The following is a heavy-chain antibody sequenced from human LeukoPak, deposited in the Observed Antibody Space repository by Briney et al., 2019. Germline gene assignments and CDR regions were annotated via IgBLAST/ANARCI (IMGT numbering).Heavy chain of an antibody. CDR3: ARDGSGSDAFDI. Sequence: GGSLRLSCAASGFIVSSNYMSWVRQPPGKGLEWVSVIYTVGNTDYADSVKGRFTISRDNSKNTLYLQMNSLRAEDTAVYYCARDGSGSDAFDIWGQGTMVTVSS. V-gene: IGHV3-66*01. D-gene: IGHD6-19*01. J-gene: IGHJ3*02. CDR1: GFIVSSNY. CDR2: IYTVGNT.